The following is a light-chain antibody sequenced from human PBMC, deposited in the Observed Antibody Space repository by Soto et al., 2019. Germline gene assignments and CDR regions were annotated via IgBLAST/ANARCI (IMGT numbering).Light chain of an antibody. J-gene: IGKJ1*01. CDR3: QQRSNWPPWT. Sequence: EIVLTQSPATLSLSPGERAPLSCRASQSVSSYLAWYQQKPGQAPRLLIYDASNRATGIPARFSGSGSGTDFTLTISSLEPEEFAVYYCQQRSNWPPWTFGQGTKVDI. V-gene: IGKV3-11*01. CDR2: DAS. CDR1: QSVSSY.